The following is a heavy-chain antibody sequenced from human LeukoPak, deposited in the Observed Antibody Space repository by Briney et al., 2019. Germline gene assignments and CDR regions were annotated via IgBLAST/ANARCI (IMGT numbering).Heavy chain of an antibody. V-gene: IGHV3-72*01. CDR3: TRARDRGSCADY. CDR1: GFIFSDHY. Sequence: GGSLRLSCAASGFIFSDHYMDWVRQTPGKGLEWVGRVRNKANSYTTEYAASVKGRFTVSRDDSMNSVYLQMNSLRTDDSAMYYCTRARDRGSCADYWGQGTLVTVSS. CDR2: VRNKANSYTT. J-gene: IGHJ4*01. D-gene: IGHD1-26*01.